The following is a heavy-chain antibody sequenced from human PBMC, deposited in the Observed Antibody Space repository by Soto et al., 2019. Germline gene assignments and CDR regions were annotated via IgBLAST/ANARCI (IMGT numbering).Heavy chain of an antibody. D-gene: IGHD2-15*01. CDR1: GCSSSSGGYY. Sequence: PXETLSLTCTVSGCSSSSGGYYWSWIRQHPGKGLEWIGYIYYSGSTYYNPSLKSRVTISVDTSKNQFSLKLSSVTAADTAVYYCARDKGGGSPNYYYYGMDVWGQGSTVTVSS. J-gene: IGHJ6*02. CDR3: ARDKGGGSPNYYYYGMDV. V-gene: IGHV4-31*03. CDR2: IYYSGST.